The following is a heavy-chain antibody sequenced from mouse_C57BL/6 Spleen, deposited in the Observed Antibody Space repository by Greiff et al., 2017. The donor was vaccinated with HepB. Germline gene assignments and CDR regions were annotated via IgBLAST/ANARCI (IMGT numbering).Heavy chain of an antibody. V-gene: IGHV1-81*01. CDR3: ARGDGYYDYWYFDV. J-gene: IGHJ1*03. Sequence: VQLQQSGAELARPGASVKLSCKASGYTFTSYGISWVKQRPGQGLEWIGEIYPRSGNTYYTEKFKGKATLTADKSSSTAYMELRSLTSEDSAVYFCARGDGYYDYWYFDVWGTGTTVTVSS. D-gene: IGHD2-3*01. CDR1: GYTFTSYG. CDR2: IYPRSGNT.